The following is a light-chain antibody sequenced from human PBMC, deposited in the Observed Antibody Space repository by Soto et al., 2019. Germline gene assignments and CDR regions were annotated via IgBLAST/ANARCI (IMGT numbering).Light chain of an antibody. CDR3: SSYTRSRAYV. CDR2: EVS. Sequence: QSALTQPASVSGSPGQSITISCTGTSSDVGGYNFVSWYQQQSGKAPKLMIHEVSNRPSGVSNRFSGSKSGNTASLTISGLQAEDEADYYCSSYTRSRAYVFGIGTKLTV. CDR1: SSDVGGYNF. V-gene: IGLV2-14*01. J-gene: IGLJ1*01.